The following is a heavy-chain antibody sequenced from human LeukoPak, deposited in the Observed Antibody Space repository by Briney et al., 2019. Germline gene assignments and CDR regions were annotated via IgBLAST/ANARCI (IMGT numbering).Heavy chain of an antibody. CDR2: ISGSGGST. CDR3: AKRAAYSSSWHNWFDP. CDR1: GFTFSSYA. D-gene: IGHD6-13*01. Sequence: GGSLRLSCAASGFTFSSYAMSWVRQAPGKGLEWVSAISGSGGSTYYADSVKGRFTISRDNSKNTLYLQMNSPRAEDTAVYYCAKRAAYSSSWHNWFDPWGQGTLVTVSS. J-gene: IGHJ5*02. V-gene: IGHV3-23*01.